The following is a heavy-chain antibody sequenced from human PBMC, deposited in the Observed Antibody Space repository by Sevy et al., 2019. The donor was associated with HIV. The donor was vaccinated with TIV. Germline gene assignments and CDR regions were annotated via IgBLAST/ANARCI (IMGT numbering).Heavy chain of an antibody. V-gene: IGHV1-69*13. CDR3: ARDREAGTRWYYFDY. CDR1: GGTFSSYA. CDR2: IIPIFGTE. D-gene: IGHD3-10*01. J-gene: IGHJ4*02. Sequence: ASVKVSCKASGGTFSSYAISWVRQAPGQGLEWMGGIIPIFGTENYAQTFQGRVTITADESTSTAYMELSSLRSEDTAVYYCARDREAGTRWYYFDYWGQGTLVTVSS.